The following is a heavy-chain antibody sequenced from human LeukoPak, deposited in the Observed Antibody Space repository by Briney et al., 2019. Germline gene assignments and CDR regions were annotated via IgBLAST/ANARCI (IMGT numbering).Heavy chain of an antibody. CDR2: IYYSGST. CDR1: GVSISCYY. J-gene: IGHJ4*01. CDR3: ARSWGGGNGKGHPDD. Sequence: PSETLSLTCTVSGVSISCYYWRWLRQPPGKGLEGIGYIYYSGSTNYNPSLKRRATKQVDTYKHQFSLPLSSVSDGAAAVYFCARSWGGGNGKGHPDDWGRGTLVTVSS. V-gene: IGHV4-59*08. D-gene: IGHD3-16*01.